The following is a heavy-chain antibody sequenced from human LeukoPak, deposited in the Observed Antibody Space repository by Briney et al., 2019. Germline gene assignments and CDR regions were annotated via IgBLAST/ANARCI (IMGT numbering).Heavy chain of an antibody. J-gene: IGHJ6*03. CDR1: GGTFSSYA. V-gene: IGHV1-69*01. CDR3: ARGAGLRYFDYYYMDV. Sequence: GASVKVSCKASGGTFSSYAISWVRQAPGQGLEWMGGIIPISGTANYAQKFQGRVTITADESTSTAYMELSSLRSEDTAVYYCARGAGLRYFDYYYMDVWGKGTTVTISS. CDR2: IIPISGTA. D-gene: IGHD3-9*01.